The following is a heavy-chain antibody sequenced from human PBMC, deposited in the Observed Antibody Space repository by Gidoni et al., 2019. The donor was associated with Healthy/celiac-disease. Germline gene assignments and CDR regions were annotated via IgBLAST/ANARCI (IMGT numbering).Heavy chain of an antibody. V-gene: IGHV3-73*02. CDR3: TRYSGSYYGY. CDR1: GFTFSGSA. Sequence: EVQLLESGGGLVQPGWSLKLSCSASGFTFSGSAMRWVRQASGKGLEWVGRIRSKANSYATAYAESVKGRFTISRDDSKNTAYLQMNSLKTEDTAVYYCTRYSGSYYGYWGQGTLVTVSS. D-gene: IGHD1-26*01. CDR2: IRSKANSYAT. J-gene: IGHJ4*02.